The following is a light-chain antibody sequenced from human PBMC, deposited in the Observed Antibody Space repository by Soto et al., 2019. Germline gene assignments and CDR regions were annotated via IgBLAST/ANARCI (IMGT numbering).Light chain of an antibody. CDR1: SGHTTYA. CDR3: QTWGTGIRV. J-gene: IGLJ3*02. Sequence: QPVLTQSPSASASLGASVKLTCTLSSGHTTYAITWHQQQPEKGPRYLMNIYSDGSHSKGDGIPDRFSGSSSGAEHYLTISSLQSEDEADYYCQTWGTGIRVFGGGTKLTVL. CDR2: IYSDGSH. V-gene: IGLV4-69*01.